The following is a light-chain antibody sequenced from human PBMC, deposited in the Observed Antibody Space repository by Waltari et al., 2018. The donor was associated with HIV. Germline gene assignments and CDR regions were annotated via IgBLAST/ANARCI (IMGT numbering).Light chain of an antibody. CDR1: TSNLANNY. Sequence: QSVLTQPPSVSAAPGPEVTMSCSVGTSNLANNYVSWYQQLPGTAPKVLIYKNNKRPSGIPDRFSGSKSGTSATLGITGLQTGDEADYYCGTWDSSLSAVVFGGGTKLTV. CDR3: GTWDSSLSAVV. CDR2: KNN. V-gene: IGLV1-51*02. J-gene: IGLJ2*01.